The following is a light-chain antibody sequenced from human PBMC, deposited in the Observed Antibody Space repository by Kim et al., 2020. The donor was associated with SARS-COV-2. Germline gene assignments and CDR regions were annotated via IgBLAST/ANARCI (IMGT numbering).Light chain of an antibody. CDR2: EAS. CDR1: RSIGSW. Sequence: DIQMTQSPSTLSVSVGDRVTITCRASRSIGSWLAWYQQKPGEAPRLLIYEASNLDSGVPSRFSGSGSGTEFTLTISSLRTDDFATYYCQQYNRSPELTFGGGTKVDIK. CDR3: QQYNRSPELT. J-gene: IGKJ4*01. V-gene: IGKV1-5*03.